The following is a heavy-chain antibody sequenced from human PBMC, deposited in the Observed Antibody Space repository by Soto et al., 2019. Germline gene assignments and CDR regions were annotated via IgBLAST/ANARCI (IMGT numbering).Heavy chain of an antibody. J-gene: IGHJ6*02. CDR1: GYTFTSYD. Sequence: QVQLVQSGAEVKKPGASVKVSCKASGYTFTSYDINWVRQATGQGLEWLGWMNPNSGNTGYAQKFQGRVTMTRNNSISTAYMELSSLRSEDTAVYYCARGVYYYYGMDVWGQGTTVTVSS. V-gene: IGHV1-8*01. CDR3: ARGVYYYYGMDV. CDR2: MNPNSGNT.